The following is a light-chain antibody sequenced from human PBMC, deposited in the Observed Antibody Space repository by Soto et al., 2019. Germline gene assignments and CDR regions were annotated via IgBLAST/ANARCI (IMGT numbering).Light chain of an antibody. V-gene: IGLV1-40*01. Sequence: QSVLTQPPSVSGAPGQRVTLSCTGSSSNIGANYDVHWYQQVPGTAPKLLIYGNINRPSGVPDRFSGSQSGTSASLAITGLQAEDEADYYCQSYDSSLSGYVFGTGTKLTVL. CDR3: QSYDSSLSGYV. J-gene: IGLJ1*01. CDR1: SSNIGANYD. CDR2: GNI.